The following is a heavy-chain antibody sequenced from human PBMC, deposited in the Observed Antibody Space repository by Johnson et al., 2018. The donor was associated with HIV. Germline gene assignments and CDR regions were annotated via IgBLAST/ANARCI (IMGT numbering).Heavy chain of an antibody. CDR2: ISYDGSNK. J-gene: IGHJ3*02. D-gene: IGHD6-19*01. Sequence: VQLVESGGGLVQPGRSLRLSCAASGITFSDYAMHWVRQAPGKGLEWVAVISYDGSNKYYADFVKGRFTISRDNSKNTLYLQMNSLRAEDTAVYYCARAGAVGFDAFDIWGQGTMVTVSS. V-gene: IGHV3-30-3*01. CDR3: ARAGAVGFDAFDI. CDR1: GITFSDYA.